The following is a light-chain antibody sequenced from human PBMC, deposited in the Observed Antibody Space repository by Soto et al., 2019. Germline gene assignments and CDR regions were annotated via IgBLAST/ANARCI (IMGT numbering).Light chain of an antibody. CDR3: FSKISGFVYG. CDR2: DVN. CDR1: NTDLGVYGY. Sequence: QSALAQPASVSGSFGQSITISRSGPNTDLGVYGYVSWYQHQPGKAPKLLIYDVNNRPSGISDRFSGSKSGDTASLTISGLQAEDEADYFCFSKISGFVYGFGTGTKVTVL. V-gene: IGLV2-14*01. J-gene: IGLJ1*01.